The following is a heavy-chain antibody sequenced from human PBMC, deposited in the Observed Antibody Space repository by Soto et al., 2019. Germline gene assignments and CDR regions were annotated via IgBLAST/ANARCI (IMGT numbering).Heavy chain of an antibody. CDR2: INEGGAYR. J-gene: IGHJ4*02. CDR3: ARDFTPAETPGDDFDY. Sequence: GGSLRLSCAASGFTFSNYWMHWVRQVPGKGLVWVARINEGGAYRSYADFAEGRFTISRDNAKNTVYLQMNGLRADDTSVCYRARDFTPAETPGDDFDYWGRGTLVTVSS. CDR1: GFTFSNYW. D-gene: IGHD2-15*01. V-gene: IGHV3-74*01.